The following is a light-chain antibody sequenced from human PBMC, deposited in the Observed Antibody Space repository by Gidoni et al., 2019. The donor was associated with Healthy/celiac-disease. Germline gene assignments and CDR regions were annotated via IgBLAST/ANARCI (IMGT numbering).Light chain of an antibody. V-gene: IGLV2-8*01. CDR1: SSDVGGYNY. J-gene: IGLJ1*01. CDR3: SSYAGSNYDV. Sequence: QSALTQSPSASGPPGQSVTISCTGTSSDVGGYNYVAWYQQHPGKAPKLMIYEVSKRPSGVPDRFSGAKTGNTASLTVSGLQAEDEADYYCSSYAGSNYDVFGTGTKVTVL. CDR2: EVS.